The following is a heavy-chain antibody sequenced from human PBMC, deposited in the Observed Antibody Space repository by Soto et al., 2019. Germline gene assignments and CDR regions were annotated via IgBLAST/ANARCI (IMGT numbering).Heavy chain of an antibody. CDR1: GFTFSSYS. J-gene: IGHJ4*02. Sequence: EVQLVESGGGLVKPGGSLRLSCAASGFTFSSYSMNWVRQAPGKGLEWVSSISSSSSYIYYADSVKGRFTISRDNAXXSLYLQMNSLRAEDTAVYYCASTYYYDSSGYYYVIWGQGTLVTVSS. V-gene: IGHV3-21*01. CDR3: ASTYYYDSSGYYYVI. CDR2: ISSSSSYI. D-gene: IGHD3-22*01.